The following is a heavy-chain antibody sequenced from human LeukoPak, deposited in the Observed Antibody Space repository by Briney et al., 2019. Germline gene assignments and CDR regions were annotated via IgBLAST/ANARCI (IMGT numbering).Heavy chain of an antibody. J-gene: IGHJ6*03. CDR3: ARSQSGTYYADYYYYYMDV. CDR2: IYHSGST. Sequence: SETLSLTCTVSGGSISSGSYYWGWIRQPPGKGLEWIGSIYHSGSTYYNPSLKSRVTISVDTSKNQFSLKLSSVTAADTAVYYCARSQSGTYYADYYYYYMDVWGKGTTVTVSS. CDR1: GGSISSGSYY. V-gene: IGHV4-39*07. D-gene: IGHD1-26*01.